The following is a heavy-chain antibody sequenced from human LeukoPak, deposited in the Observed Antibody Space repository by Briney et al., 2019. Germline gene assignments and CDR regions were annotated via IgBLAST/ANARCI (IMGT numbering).Heavy chain of an antibody. CDR1: GYTFTSYG. Sequence: GASVKVSCKASGYTFTSYGISWVRQAPGQGLEWMGWISAYNGNTNYAQKLQGRVTMTTDTSTSTAYMELRSLRSDDTAVYFCAKDPRDILTGDYDAFDIWGQGTMVTVSS. D-gene: IGHD3-9*01. CDR2: ISAYNGNT. CDR3: AKDPRDILTGDYDAFDI. J-gene: IGHJ3*02. V-gene: IGHV1-18*01.